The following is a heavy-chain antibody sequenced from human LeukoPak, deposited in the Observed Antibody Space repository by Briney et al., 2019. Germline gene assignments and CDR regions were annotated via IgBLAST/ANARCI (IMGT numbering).Heavy chain of an antibody. D-gene: IGHD6-19*01. CDR1: GYTFTSYG. Sequence: WASVKVSCKASGYTFTSYGISWVRQAPGQGLEWMGWISAYNGNTNYAQKLQGRVTMTTDTSTSTAYMELRSLRSDDTAVYYCARVEYSSGWPTGGMDVWGQGTTVTVSS. J-gene: IGHJ6*02. CDR2: ISAYNGNT. CDR3: ARVEYSSGWPTGGMDV. V-gene: IGHV1-18*01.